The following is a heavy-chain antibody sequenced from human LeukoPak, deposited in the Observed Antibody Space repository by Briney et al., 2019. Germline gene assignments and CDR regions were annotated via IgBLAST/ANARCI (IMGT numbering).Heavy chain of an antibody. J-gene: IGHJ4*02. CDR2: IYYTGIT. V-gene: IGHV4-31*03. CDR3: AASSGVTLGRF. CDR1: GGSTSSGSHY. D-gene: IGHD3-16*01. Sequence: SETLSLTCTVSGGSTSSGSHYYQWIRQHPGKGLEWIGYIYYTGITSYNPSLKSRVTMSVDTSMNQVSLKVTSLTAADTAVYYCAASSGVTLGRFWGQGALVTVSS.